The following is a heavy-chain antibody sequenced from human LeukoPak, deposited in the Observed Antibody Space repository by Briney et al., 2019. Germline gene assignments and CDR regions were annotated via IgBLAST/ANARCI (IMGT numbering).Heavy chain of an antibody. Sequence: SETLSLTCTVSGGSISSSSYYWGWIRQPPGKGLEWIGSVYYSGSTYYNPSLKSRVTISVDTSKNQFSLKLSSVTAADTAVYYCARRVGYSYDFDYWGQGTLVTVSS. CDR3: ARRVGYSYDFDY. CDR1: GGSISSSSYY. V-gene: IGHV4-39*01. J-gene: IGHJ4*02. D-gene: IGHD5-18*01. CDR2: VYYSGST.